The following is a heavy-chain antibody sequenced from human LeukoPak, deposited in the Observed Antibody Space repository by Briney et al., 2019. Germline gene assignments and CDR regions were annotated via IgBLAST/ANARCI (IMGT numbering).Heavy chain of an antibody. CDR2: INAGNGNT. V-gene: IGHV1-3*01. CDR3: ASNSDYDFWSGYYN. D-gene: IGHD3-3*01. CDR1: GFTFTSYA. J-gene: IGHJ4*02. Sequence: GASVKVSCKASGFTFTSYAMHWVRQAPGQRLEWMGWINAGNGNTKYSQKFQGRVTITRDTSASTAYMELSSLRSEDTAVYYCASNSDYDFWSGYYNWGQGTLVTISS.